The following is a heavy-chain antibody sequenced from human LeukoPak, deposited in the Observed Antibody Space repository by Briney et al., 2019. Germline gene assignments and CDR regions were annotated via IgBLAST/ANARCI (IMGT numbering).Heavy chain of an antibody. V-gene: IGHV3-43*02. CDR3: AKETWSNSFSDFDH. D-gene: IGHD3-3*01. CDR2: TSGNGRAT. J-gene: IGHJ4*02. Sequence: GGSLRLSCAGSGFAFDEYGIHWVRQAPGKGLEWLSVTSGNGRATDYADSVKGRFTTSRDNSKRSIYLHINNLRTEDTALYYCAKETWSNSFSDFDHWGQGTLVTASS. CDR1: GFAFDEYG.